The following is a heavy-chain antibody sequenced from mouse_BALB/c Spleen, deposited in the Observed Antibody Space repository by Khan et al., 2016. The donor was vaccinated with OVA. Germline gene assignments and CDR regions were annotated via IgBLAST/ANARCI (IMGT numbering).Heavy chain of an antibody. CDR3: ARGGTGAFAY. CDR2: ISSLAYNF. J-gene: IGHJ3*01. D-gene: IGHD3-1*01. V-gene: IGHV5-15*02. CDR1: GFTFSDYG. Sequence: EVELVESGGGLVQPGGSRKLSCAASGFTFSDYGMAWIRQGPGKGPEWITCISSLAYNFYYADTVTGGFTISRENAKNTLSLDMNSLRPEDKAMSYCARGGTGAFAYWGQGTLVTVSA.